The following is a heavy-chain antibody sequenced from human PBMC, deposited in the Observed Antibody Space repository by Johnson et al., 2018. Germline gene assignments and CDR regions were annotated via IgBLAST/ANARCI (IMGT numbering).Heavy chain of an antibody. CDR1: GFTFSSYA. D-gene: IGHD5-18*01. Sequence: VQLVESGGGVVQPGRSLRLSCAASGFTFSSYAMSWVRQAPGKGLEWVSTITGSGGSTYYADSVKGRFTVSKDNPKNTLYLQMNSLRAEDTALYYCAKAIGGYSYGYGVYYYYYMDVWGKGTTVTVSS. J-gene: IGHJ6*03. CDR3: AKAIGGYSYGYGVYYYYYMDV. CDR2: ITGSGGST. V-gene: IGHV3-23*04.